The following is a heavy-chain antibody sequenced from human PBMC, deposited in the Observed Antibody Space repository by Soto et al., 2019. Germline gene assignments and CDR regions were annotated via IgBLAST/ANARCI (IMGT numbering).Heavy chain of an antibody. V-gene: IGHV4-31*03. Sequence: QVQLQESGPGLVKPSQTLSLTCTVSGGSISSGTYYWSWIRQHPGKGLEWIGYISYSGSTYYNPSLKSRLTISVDTSKNQFSLKLSSVTAADTAVYYCASLSPRGYRSSRAEYFQHWGQGTLVTVSS. CDR2: ISYSGST. D-gene: IGHD3-22*01. CDR3: ASLSPRGYRSSRAEYFQH. J-gene: IGHJ1*01. CDR1: GGSISSGTYY.